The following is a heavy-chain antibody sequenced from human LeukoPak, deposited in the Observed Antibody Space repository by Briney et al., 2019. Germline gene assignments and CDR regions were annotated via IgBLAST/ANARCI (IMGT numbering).Heavy chain of an antibody. V-gene: IGHV3-53*01. CDR3: ASSKVGLTYDEHFQH. CDR1: GFAVSSNH. D-gene: IGHD1-26*01. CDR2: IFNGGST. J-gene: IGHJ1*01. Sequence: GGSLRLSCAGSGFAVSSNHMNWVRQAPGKGLEWVSVIFNGGSTYYADSVKGRFTISRDNSKNTLYLQMHSMRAEDTTAYYCASSKVGLTYDEHFQHSGQGTLVTVSS.